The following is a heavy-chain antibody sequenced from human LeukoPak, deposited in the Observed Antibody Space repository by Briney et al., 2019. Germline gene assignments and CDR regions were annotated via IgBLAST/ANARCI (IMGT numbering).Heavy chain of an antibody. CDR2: INAGHGNT. V-gene: IGHV1-3*01. J-gene: IGHJ4*02. D-gene: IGHD3-10*01. CDR3: ALQGVRGVSYYFDY. CDR1: GYTFTSYA. Sequence: ASVKVSCKASGYTFTSYAIQWVRQAPGQGLEWMGWINAGHGNTKYSQKFQGRVTITRDTSASTAYMELSSLRSEDTAVYYCALQGVRGVSYYFDYWGQGTLVTVSS.